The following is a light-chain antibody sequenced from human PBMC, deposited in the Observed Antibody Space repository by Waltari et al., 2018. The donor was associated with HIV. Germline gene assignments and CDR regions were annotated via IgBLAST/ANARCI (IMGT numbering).Light chain of an antibody. V-gene: IGLV1-44*01. CDR2: PNN. CDR3: AAWDDSLDGVV. Sequence: QSVLTQPPSASGTPGQRVTISCSGSSSNIGSNAVNWYQQLPRTAPKLLIYPNNQRPSGVPDRFSGSKSGTSASLAISGLQSEDEADYYCAAWDDSLDGVVFGGGTKLTVL. J-gene: IGLJ2*01. CDR1: SSNIGSNA.